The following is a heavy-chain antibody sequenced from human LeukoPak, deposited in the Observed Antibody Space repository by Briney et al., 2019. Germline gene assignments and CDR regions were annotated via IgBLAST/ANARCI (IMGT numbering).Heavy chain of an antibody. CDR3: AKSSYYYDSSGYYVAFDI. J-gene: IGHJ3*02. CDR2: IYHSGST. D-gene: IGHD3-22*01. Sequence: SETLSLTCAVSGYSISSGYYWGWIRQPPGKGLEWIGNIYHSGSTYYNPSLRSRVTISVDTSKNQFSLKLSSVTAADTAVYYCAKSSYYYDSSGYYVAFDIWGQGTMVTVSS. CDR1: GYSISSGYY. V-gene: IGHV4-38-2*01.